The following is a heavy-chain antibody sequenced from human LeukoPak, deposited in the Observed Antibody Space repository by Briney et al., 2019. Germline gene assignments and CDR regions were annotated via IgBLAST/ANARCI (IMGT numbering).Heavy chain of an antibody. CDR1: GFTFSSYA. CDR3: AKHMLQWLVALNY. Sequence: GGSLRLSCAASGFTFSSYAMSWVRQAPGKGLEWVSAISGSGGSTYYADSVKGRFTTSRDNSKNTLYLQMNSLRAEDTAVYYCAKHMLQWLVALNYWGQGTLVTVSS. V-gene: IGHV3-23*01. CDR2: ISGSGGST. D-gene: IGHD6-19*01. J-gene: IGHJ4*02.